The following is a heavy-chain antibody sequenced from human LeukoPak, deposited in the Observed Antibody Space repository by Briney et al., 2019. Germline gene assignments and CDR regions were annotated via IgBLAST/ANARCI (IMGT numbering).Heavy chain of an antibody. CDR3: AKDIRRYSSSTDY. D-gene: IGHD6-13*01. Sequence: PGGSLRLSCAASGFTFSSYAMSWVRQAPGKGLEWVSAISGSGGSTYYADSVKGRFTISRDNSKNTLYLQMNSLRAEDTALYYCAKDIRRYSSSTDYWGQGTLVTVSS. V-gene: IGHV3-23*01. J-gene: IGHJ4*02. CDR2: ISGSGGST. CDR1: GFTFSSYA.